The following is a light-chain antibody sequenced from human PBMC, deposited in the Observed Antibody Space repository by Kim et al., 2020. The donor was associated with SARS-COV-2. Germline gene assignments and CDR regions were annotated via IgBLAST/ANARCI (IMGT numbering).Light chain of an antibody. Sequence: DIQMTQSPSTLSASVGDRVTITCRASQSISSWLAWYQQKPGKAPKLLISKASSLESGVPSRSSGSVSGTEFTLTISSLQPDDFATYYCQQYNSYSRTFGQGTKVDIK. CDR3: QQYNSYSRT. CDR2: KAS. CDR1: QSISSW. J-gene: IGKJ1*01. V-gene: IGKV1-5*03.